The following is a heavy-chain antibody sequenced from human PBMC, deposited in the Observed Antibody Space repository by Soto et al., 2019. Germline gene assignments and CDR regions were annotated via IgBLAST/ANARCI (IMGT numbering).Heavy chain of an antibody. V-gene: IGHV4-39*01. J-gene: IGHJ3*02. CDR2: VNEIGST. D-gene: IGHD3-10*01. CDR1: GGSISSASYY. CDR3: ARPGGSGSADGFDI. Sequence: QVQLQESGPGLVKPSETLSLSCTVSGGSISSASYYLGWIRRPPGKGLEWIGIVNEIGSTYYKSSLKSRVTISVDTTSNQVSLRLTSVTAADTAVYYCARPGGSGSADGFDIWGQGTMVTVS.